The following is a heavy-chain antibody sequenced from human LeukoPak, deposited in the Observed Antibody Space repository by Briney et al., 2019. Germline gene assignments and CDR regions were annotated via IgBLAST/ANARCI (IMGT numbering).Heavy chain of an antibody. CDR2: IKQDGSEK. J-gene: IGHJ4*02. V-gene: IGHV3-7*01. Sequence: PGGSLRLSCAASGFTFSSYAMSWVRQAPGKGLEWVANIKQDGSEKYYVDSVKGRFTISRDNAKNSLYLQMNSLRAEDTAVYYCARGGGYGSEDWGQGTLVTVSS. CDR3: ARGGGYGSED. CDR1: GFTFSSYA. D-gene: IGHD3-10*01.